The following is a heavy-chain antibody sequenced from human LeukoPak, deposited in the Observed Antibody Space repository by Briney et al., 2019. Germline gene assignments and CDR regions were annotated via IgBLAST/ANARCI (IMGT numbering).Heavy chain of an antibody. CDR2: ISGSGNGFSI. CDR3: VKDFGRIRGTPDS. V-gene: IGHV3-64D*06. Sequence: GGSLRLSCSASGFVFTIYTMYWVRQAPGKGPEYVSTISGSGNGFSIYYADSVKGRYTISRDDSKSILYLQMNGLRSEDTAVYYCVKDFGRIRGTPDSWGQGTLVTVSS. D-gene: IGHD1-26*01. CDR1: GFVFTIYT. J-gene: IGHJ4*02.